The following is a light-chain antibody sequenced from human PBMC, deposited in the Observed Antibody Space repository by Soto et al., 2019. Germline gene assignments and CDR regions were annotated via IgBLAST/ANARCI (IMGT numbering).Light chain of an antibody. CDR1: NSNIGSNN. J-gene: IGLJ3*02. Sequence: QSVLTQPPSASGTPGQTVAISCSGSNSNIGSNNVNWYQQFPGTAPKLLIYENKQRPSAVPDRFSGSKSDTSASLAISGLLSDEESDYYCAAWDDSLNGWVFGGGTKLTVL. CDR3: AAWDDSLNGWV. V-gene: IGLV1-44*01. CDR2: ENK.